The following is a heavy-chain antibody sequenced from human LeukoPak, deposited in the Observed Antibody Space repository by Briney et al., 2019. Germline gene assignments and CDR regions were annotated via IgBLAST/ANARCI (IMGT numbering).Heavy chain of an antibody. CDR2: INPSGGST. D-gene: IGHD3-22*01. J-gene: IGHJ4*02. CDR3: GRDRTDYYHSSGHYFDY. CDR1: GYTFTSYY. V-gene: IGHV1-46*01. Sequence: EASVKVSCKASGYTFTSYYIHWVQQAPGQGLEWMGVINPSGGSTTYAQKFQGRVAMTRDTSTSTVYMELTSLRYEDTAVYYCGRDRTDYYHSSGHYFDYWGQGTLVTVSS.